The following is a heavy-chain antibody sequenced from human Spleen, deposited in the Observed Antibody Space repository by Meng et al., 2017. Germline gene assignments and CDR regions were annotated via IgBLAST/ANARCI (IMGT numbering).Heavy chain of an antibody. J-gene: IGHJ4*02. CDR1: GYSISSGYY. V-gene: IGHV4-38-2*01. D-gene: IGHD3-22*01. CDR3: ARLFDRYYYDSSGYYGVNY. Sequence: SETLSLTCAVSGYSISSGYYRGWIRQPPGKGLEWIGSIYHSGSTYYNPSLKSRVTISVDTSKNQFSLKLSSVTAADTAVYYCARLFDRYYYDSSGYYGVNYWGQRTLVTVSS. CDR2: IYHSGST.